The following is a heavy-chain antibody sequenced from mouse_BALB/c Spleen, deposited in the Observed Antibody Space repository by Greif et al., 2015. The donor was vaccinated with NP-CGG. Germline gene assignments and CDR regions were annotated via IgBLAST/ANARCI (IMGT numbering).Heavy chain of an antibody. D-gene: IGHD2-3*01. CDR1: GYTFTSYV. CDR3: ARWADDGYAHFAY. J-gene: IGHJ3*01. CDR2: INPYNDGT. Sequence: VQLKQSGPELVKPGASVKMSCKASGYTFTSYVMHWVKQKPGQGLEWIGYINPYNDGTKYNEKFKGKATLTSDKSSSPAYMELSSLTSEDSAVCYCARWADDGYAHFAYWGQGTLVTVSA. V-gene: IGHV1-14*01.